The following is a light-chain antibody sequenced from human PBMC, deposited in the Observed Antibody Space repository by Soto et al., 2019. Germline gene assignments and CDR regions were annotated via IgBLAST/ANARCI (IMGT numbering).Light chain of an antibody. CDR1: SSDVGGYNS. V-gene: IGLV2-14*01. CDR2: DVS. J-gene: IGLJ1*01. Sequence: QSVLTQPASVSGSPGQSIAISCTGTSSDVGGYNSVSWYQQYPGKAPKLMIRDVSNRPSGVSDRFSGSKSGNTASLTISGLQAEDEADCYCSSWTSSSSYVFGSGTKVTVL. CDR3: SSWTSSSSYV.